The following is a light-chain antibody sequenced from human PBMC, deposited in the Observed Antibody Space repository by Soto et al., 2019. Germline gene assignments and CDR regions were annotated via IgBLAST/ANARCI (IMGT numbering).Light chain of an antibody. CDR1: QSVDIN. J-gene: IGKJ1*01. CDR2: VAS. Sequence: ESVVTQSPATLSLSPGERATLSCRASQSVDINLACYQQKAGQAPRLLVYVASTKASDMPCRFSGRGSGTDFTLTINTLQSEDFAFYYCQQYRIWPRTFGQGTQVAIK. CDR3: QQYRIWPRT. V-gene: IGKV3-15*01.